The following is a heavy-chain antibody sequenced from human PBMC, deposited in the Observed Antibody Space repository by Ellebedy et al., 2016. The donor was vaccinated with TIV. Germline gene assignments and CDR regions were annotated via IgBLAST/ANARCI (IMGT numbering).Heavy chain of an antibody. CDR2: IGSRTSKI. J-gene: IGHJ3*02. CDR3: ARGGGERLRYAFDI. D-gene: IGHD1-26*01. V-gene: IGHV3-48*02. Sequence: GESLKISCAASGFTFNTYSMNWVRQAPGKGRECVSYIGSRTSKIYYADSVKGRFTISRDNAKNSLYLQMNSLRDEDTAVYYCARGGGERLRYAFDIWGHGTLVTVSS. CDR1: GFTFNTYS.